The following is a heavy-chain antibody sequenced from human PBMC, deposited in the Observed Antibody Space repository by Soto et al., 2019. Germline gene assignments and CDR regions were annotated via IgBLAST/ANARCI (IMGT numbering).Heavy chain of an antibody. Sequence: SETLSLTCTVSGGSISSYYWSWIRQPPGKGLEWIGYIYYSGSTNYNPSLKSRVTISVDTSKNQFSLKLSSVTAADTAVYYCARIRTKRGYSYGFGDYYGMDVWGQGTTVTVSS. CDR1: GGSISSYY. D-gene: IGHD5-18*01. CDR2: IYYSGST. J-gene: IGHJ6*02. V-gene: IGHV4-59*01. CDR3: ARIRTKRGYSYGFGDYYGMDV.